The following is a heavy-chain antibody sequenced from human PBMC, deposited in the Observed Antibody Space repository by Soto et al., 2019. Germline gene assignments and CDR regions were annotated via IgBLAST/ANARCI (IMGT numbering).Heavy chain of an antibody. CDR2: INHSGST. V-gene: IGHV4-34*01. CDR1: GGSFSGYY. D-gene: IGHD6-19*01. CDR3: ARGPKQWLVLEGAFDI. Sequence: QVQLQQWGAGLLKPSETLSLTCAVYGGSFSGYYWSWIRQPPGKGLEWIGEINHSGSTNYNPSLTSRVTISVDTSKNQFSLKLSSVTAADTAVYYCARGPKQWLVLEGAFDIWGQGTMVTVSS. J-gene: IGHJ3*02.